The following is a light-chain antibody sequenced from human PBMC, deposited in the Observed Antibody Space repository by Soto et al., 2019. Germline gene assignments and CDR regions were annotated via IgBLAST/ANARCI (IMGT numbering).Light chain of an antibody. CDR1: QTVYNGY. Sequence: ENVLTQSPGTLSLSPGERATLSCRASQTVYNGYLAWYQQKPGQAPRLLMYGASIRAAGVPDRFSGSGSGTEFTLTISRLEPEDFTVYYCHHYETFGQGTKGDIK. V-gene: IGKV3-20*01. J-gene: IGKJ1*01. CDR3: HHYET. CDR2: GAS.